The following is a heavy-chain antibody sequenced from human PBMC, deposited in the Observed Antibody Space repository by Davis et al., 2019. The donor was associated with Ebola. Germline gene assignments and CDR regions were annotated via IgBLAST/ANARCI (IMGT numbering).Heavy chain of an antibody. D-gene: IGHD3-10*01. J-gene: IGHJ5*02. CDR2: IDPGDSYT. V-gene: IGHV5-10-1*01. CDR1: GYSFTSYW. Sequence: GESLKISCKGSGYSFTSYWISWVRQMPGKGLEWMGRIDPGDSYTNYSPSFQGHVTISADRSISTAYLQWRSLKASDTAMYYCARRGNWFDPWGQGTLVTVSS. CDR3: ARRGNWFDP.